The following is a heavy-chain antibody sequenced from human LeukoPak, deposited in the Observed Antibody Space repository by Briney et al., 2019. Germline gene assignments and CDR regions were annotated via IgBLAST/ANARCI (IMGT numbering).Heavy chain of an antibody. D-gene: IGHD6-13*01. Sequence: PGGSLRLSCAASGFTFSSYAMSWVRQAPGRGLEWVSGIRGSGGITYYADSVKGRFTISRDNSKNTLYLQMNSLRAEDTAAYHCAKVGYSSSWYYFDYWGQGTLVTVS. CDR3: AKVGYSSSWYYFDY. CDR2: IRGSGGIT. J-gene: IGHJ4*02. V-gene: IGHV3-23*01. CDR1: GFTFSSYA.